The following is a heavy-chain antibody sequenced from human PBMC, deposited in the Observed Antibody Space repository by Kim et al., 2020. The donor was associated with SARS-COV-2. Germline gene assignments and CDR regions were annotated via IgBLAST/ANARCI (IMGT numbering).Heavy chain of an antibody. Sequence: SETLSLTCAVYGGSFSGYYWSWIRQPPGKGLEWIGEINHSGSTNYNPSLKSRVTISVDTSKNQFSLKLSSVTAADTAVYYCAYQLLNDYYYYYGMDVWGQGTTVTVSS. CDR3: AYQLLNDYYYYYGMDV. D-gene: IGHD2-2*01. CDR2: INHSGST. V-gene: IGHV4-34*01. CDR1: GGSFSGYY. J-gene: IGHJ6*02.